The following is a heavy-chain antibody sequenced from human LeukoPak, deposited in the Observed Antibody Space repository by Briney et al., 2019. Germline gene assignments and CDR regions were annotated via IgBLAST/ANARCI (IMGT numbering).Heavy chain of an antibody. CDR1: GFTFSSYA. D-gene: IGHD2-2*01. Sequence: PGGSLRLSCAASGFTFSSYAMSWVRQAPGKGLEWVSATSGSGGSTYYADSVKGRFTISRDNSKNTLYLQMNSLRAEDTAVYYCAKDLPYIVVVPSGPWGQGTLVTVSS. CDR3: AKDLPYIVVVPSGP. J-gene: IGHJ5*02. V-gene: IGHV3-23*01. CDR2: TSGSGGST.